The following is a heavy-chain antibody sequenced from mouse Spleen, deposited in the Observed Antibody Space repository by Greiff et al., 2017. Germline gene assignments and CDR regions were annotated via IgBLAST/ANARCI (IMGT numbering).Heavy chain of an antibody. Sequence: QVQLQQSGPGLVQPSQSLSITCTVSGFSLTSYGVHWVRQSPGKGLEWLGVIWSGGSTDYNAAFISRLSISKDNSKSQVFFKMNSLQADDTAIYYWARNSGREYYFDYWGQGTTLTVSS. CDR2: IWSGGST. V-gene: IGHV2-2*01. CDR1: GFSLTSYG. J-gene: IGHJ2*01. CDR3: ARNSGREYYFDY.